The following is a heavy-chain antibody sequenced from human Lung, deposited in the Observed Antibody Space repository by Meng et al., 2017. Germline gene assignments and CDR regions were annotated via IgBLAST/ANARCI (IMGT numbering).Heavy chain of an antibody. CDR1: GFSFTDAW. Sequence: VQLVESGGSLEKPGGSLILSCVSSGFSFTDAWMSWVRQAPGKGLEWVGRIKSNSDGGTTDYAAPVKGRFTISRDDSKNTLYLQMNSLITEDTAVYFCATGAAAADHWGQGTLVTVSS. D-gene: IGHD6-13*01. J-gene: IGHJ4*02. V-gene: IGHV3-15*01. CDR3: ATGAAAADH. CDR2: IKSNSDGGTT.